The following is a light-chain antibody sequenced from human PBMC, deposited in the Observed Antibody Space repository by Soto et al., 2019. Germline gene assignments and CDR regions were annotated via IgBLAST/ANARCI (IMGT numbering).Light chain of an antibody. CDR1: QDISSN. Sequence: EIVMTQSPTTLSVSPGERGTLSCRASQDISSNLAWYQQKPGQTPRLLIHGVSTRATGLPARFSGSGSETEFTLTISSLQSEDFAIYYCQQYNDWPRTFGQGTKVDIK. CDR3: QQYNDWPRT. J-gene: IGKJ1*01. V-gene: IGKV3-15*01. CDR2: GVS.